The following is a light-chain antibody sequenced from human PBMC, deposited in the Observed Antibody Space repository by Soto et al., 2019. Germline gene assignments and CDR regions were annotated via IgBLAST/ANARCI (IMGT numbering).Light chain of an antibody. Sequence: ETVLTQSPGTLSLSPGERAILSFRASQIVSSTYLAWYQQKPGQAPRLLIYGASSRAPGIPDNFSGSGSGTDFTRTIKRLEPEDFAVYFCPLFTTPPPTGTFGQGTKVDI. CDR2: GAS. CDR3: PLFTTPPPTGT. V-gene: IGKV3-20*01. J-gene: IGKJ1*01. CDR1: QIVSSTY.